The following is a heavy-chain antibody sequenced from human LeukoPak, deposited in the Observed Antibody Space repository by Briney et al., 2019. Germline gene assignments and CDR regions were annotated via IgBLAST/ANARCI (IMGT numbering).Heavy chain of an antibody. V-gene: IGHV4-39*02. CDR2: ISFVGQT. J-gene: IGHJ4*02. CDR1: GVSIDNSYGYF. D-gene: IGHD5/OR15-5a*01. Sequence: PSETLSLTCTVSGVSIDNSYGYFWVWLRQPPGKGLEWIGSISFVGQTFYNSSLESRATLSVDNSRNHFSLRLRSVTAADTAVFYCARLVYSVPNYFDYWGQGGLVTVSS. CDR3: ARLVYSVPNYFDY.